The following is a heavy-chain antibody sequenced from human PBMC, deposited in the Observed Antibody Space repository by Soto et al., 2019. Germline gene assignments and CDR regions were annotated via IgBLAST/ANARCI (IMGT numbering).Heavy chain of an antibody. CDR3: ARVEIYGDYTGYYYYYYGMDV. J-gene: IGHJ6*02. D-gene: IGHD4-17*01. Sequence: ASVKVSCKASGYTFTSYYMHWVRQAPGQGLEWMGIINPSGGSTSYAQKFQGRVTMTRDTSTSTVYMELSSLRSEDTAVYYCARVEIYGDYTGYYYYYYGMDVWGQGTTVTVSS. CDR1: GYTFTSYY. CDR2: INPSGGST. V-gene: IGHV1-46*01.